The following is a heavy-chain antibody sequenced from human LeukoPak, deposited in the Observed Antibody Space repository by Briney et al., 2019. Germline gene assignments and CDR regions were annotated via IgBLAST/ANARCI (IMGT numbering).Heavy chain of an antibody. CDR1: GFTFSSYE. D-gene: IGHD3-9*01. V-gene: IGHV3-48*03. J-gene: IGHJ4*02. CDR3: AKYRYDILTAYYYFDY. Sequence: PGGSLRLSCAASGFTFSSYEMNWVRQAPGKGLEWVSYISSSGSTIYYADSVKGRFTISRDNAKNSLYLQMNSLRTEDTAVYYCAKYRYDILTAYYYFDYWGQGTLVTVSS. CDR2: ISSSGSTI.